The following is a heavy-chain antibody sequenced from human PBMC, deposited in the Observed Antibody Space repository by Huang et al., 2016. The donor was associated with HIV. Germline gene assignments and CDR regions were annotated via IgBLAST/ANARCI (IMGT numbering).Heavy chain of an antibody. CDR1: GFTFSNYW. CDR2: RKQDGSGT. CDR3: ASQPGP. V-gene: IGHV3-7*01. Sequence: EVQLLESGGGLVQPGGSLRLSCAASGFTFSNYWMSGVRQAPGKGLEWVANRKQDGSGTYYVDSVKGRFTISRDNAKNSLYLQMNSLRAEDTTVYYCASQPGPWGQGTLVTVSS. J-gene: IGHJ5*02.